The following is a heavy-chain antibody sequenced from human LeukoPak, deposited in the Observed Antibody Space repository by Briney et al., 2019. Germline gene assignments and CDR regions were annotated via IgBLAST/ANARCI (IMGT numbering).Heavy chain of an antibody. D-gene: IGHD3-22*01. CDR1: GYTFTNYY. Sequence: ASVKVSCKASGYTFTNYYMHWVRQAPGQGLEWMGIINPSGGSTSYAQKFRGRVTMTRDTSTSTVYMEVSSLRSEDTAVYYCATNPYYYDSSGYPPPYYYYYMDVWGKGTTVTVSS. CDR2: INPSGGST. CDR3: ATNPYYYDSSGYPPPYYYYYMDV. V-gene: IGHV1-46*01. J-gene: IGHJ6*03.